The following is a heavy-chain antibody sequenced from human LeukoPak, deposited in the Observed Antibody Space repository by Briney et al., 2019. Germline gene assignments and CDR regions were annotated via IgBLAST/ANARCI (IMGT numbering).Heavy chain of an antibody. V-gene: IGHV3-30*02. Sequence: PGGSLSLSCAASGFTFSNSGMHWVRQAPGKGPEWVAFVLYDGSNKYYTDSVKGRFTISRDNSRNTLYLQMNSLRPEDAAVYYCAKDLTYWGQGTLVTVSA. CDR2: VLYDGSNK. CDR1: GFTFSNSG. CDR3: AKDLTY. J-gene: IGHJ4*02.